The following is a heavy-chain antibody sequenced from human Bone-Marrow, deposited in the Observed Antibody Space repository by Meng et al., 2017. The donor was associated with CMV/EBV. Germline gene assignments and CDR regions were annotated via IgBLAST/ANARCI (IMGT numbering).Heavy chain of an antibody. D-gene: IGHD2-2*01. J-gene: IGHJ3*02. CDR2: IYSGGSST. V-gene: IGHV3-23*03. CDR3: AKVQYQLEGSAFDI. CDR1: GFTFSSYA. Sequence: GESLKISCAASGFTFSSYAMSWVRQAPGKGLEWVSVIYSGGSSTYYADSVKGRFTISRDNSKNTLYLQMNSLRAEDTAVYYCAKVQYQLEGSAFDIWGQGTRVTVSS.